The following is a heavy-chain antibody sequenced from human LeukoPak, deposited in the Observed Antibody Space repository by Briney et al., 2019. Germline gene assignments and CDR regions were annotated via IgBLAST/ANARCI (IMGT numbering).Heavy chain of an antibody. CDR2: ISYDGSNK. CDR1: GFTFSSYA. Sequence: PGGSLRLSCAASGFTFSSYAMHWVRQAPGKGLEWVAVISYDGSNKYYADSVKGRFTISRDNAKNSLYLQMNSLRAEDTALYYCAKGGWELLRNYYYYGMDVWGQGTTVTVSS. J-gene: IGHJ6*02. D-gene: IGHD1-26*01. V-gene: IGHV3-30-3*02. CDR3: AKGGWELLRNYYYYGMDV.